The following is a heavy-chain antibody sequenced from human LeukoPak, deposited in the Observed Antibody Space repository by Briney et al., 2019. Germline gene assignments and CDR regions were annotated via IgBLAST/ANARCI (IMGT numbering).Heavy chain of an antibody. CDR1: GFTFSSYA. Sequence: GGSLRLSCAASGFTFSSYAMSWVRQAPGKGLEWVSGLSDSGGSTYYADSVKGRFTISRDNSKNTLFLQMNSLRAEDTAIYYCAKIPVSYSSGWSTFDYWGQGTLVTVSS. CDR3: AKIPVSYSSGWSTFDY. CDR2: LSDSGGST. D-gene: IGHD6-19*01. J-gene: IGHJ4*02. V-gene: IGHV3-23*01.